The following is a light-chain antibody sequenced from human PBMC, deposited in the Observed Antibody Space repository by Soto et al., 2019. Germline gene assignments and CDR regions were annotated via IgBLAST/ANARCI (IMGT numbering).Light chain of an antibody. CDR3: LQYDSYPVT. CDR1: QSITTW. V-gene: IGKV1-5*03. CDR2: KAT. J-gene: IGKJ5*01. Sequence: DIQMTLSPSTLSASVRDRVTITCRASQSITTWLAWYQQKPGKAPKLLIYKATNLQSGVPSRFSGSGSGTEFSLTISSLQPDDFGTYYCLQYDSYPVTFGQGTRLE.